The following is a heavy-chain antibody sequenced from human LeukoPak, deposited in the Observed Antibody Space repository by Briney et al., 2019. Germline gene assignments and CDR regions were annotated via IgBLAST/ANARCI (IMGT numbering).Heavy chain of an antibody. V-gene: IGHV4-59*08. J-gene: IGHJ3*02. CDR3: ASRGLTGSYGDDAFDI. CDR1: GGSIRSYY. D-gene: IGHD1-26*01. CDR2: IYYSGST. Sequence: PSETLSLTCTVSGGSIRSYYWSWIRQPPGKGLEWIGYIYYSGSTNYNPSLKSRVTISVDTSKNQFSLKLSSVTAADTAVYYCASRGLTGSYGDDAFDIWGQGTMVTVSS.